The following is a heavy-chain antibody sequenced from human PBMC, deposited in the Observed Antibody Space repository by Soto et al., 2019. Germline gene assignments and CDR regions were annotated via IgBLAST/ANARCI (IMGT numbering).Heavy chain of an antibody. V-gene: IGHV3-11*01. D-gene: IGHD6-13*01. CDR3: VRPYYSSSWFPFDR. Sequence: GGSLRLSCTCSVFDFGDYYMSCIRQSPGKGLEWVSYIDSGDGTTYYTDSVKGRFTISRDNAKKTVYLQMSSLRVEDTALYYCVRPYYSSSWFPFDRWGQGTLVTVSS. J-gene: IGHJ4*02. CDR2: IDSGDGTT. CDR1: VFDFGDYY.